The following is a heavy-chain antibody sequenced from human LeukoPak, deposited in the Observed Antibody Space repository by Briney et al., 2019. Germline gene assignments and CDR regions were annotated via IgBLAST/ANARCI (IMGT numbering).Heavy chain of an antibody. CDR1: GGTFSSYA. Sequence: GASVKVSCKASGGTFSSYAISWVRQAPGQGLEWMGRIIPILGIANYAQKFQGRVTITADKSSSTAYMELSSLRSEDTAVYYCARSGYDYGRFDYWGQGTLVTVSS. D-gene: IGHD5-12*01. CDR3: ARSGYDYGRFDY. J-gene: IGHJ4*02. V-gene: IGHV1-69*04. CDR2: IIPILGIA.